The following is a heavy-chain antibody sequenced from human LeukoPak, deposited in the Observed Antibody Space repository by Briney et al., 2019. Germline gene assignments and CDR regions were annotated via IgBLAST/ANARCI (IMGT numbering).Heavy chain of an antibody. V-gene: IGHV3-15*01. J-gene: IGHJ4*02. CDR3: TTFEAYYDSSGYPHYFDY. CDR1: GFTFSNAW. CDR2: IRSKTDGGTT. Sequence: GGSLRLSCAASGFTFSNAWMSWVRQAPGKGLEWVGHIRSKTDGGTTDYAAPVKGRFTISRDDSKNTLYLQMNSLKTEGTAVYYGTTFEAYYDSSGYPHYFDYWGQGTLVTVSS. D-gene: IGHD3-22*01.